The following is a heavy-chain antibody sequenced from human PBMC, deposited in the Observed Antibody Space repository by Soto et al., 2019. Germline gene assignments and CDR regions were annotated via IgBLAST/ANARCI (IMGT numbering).Heavy chain of an antibody. Sequence: SETLSLTCTVSGDSISSINNYWSWIRQPPGEGLEWIGSISYSGTTSYSPSLKSRVAISLDTSKNQFSLSLNFVTAADTAVYYCARGRGYSYGLDPWGQGSLVT. CDR2: ISYSGTT. J-gene: IGHJ5*02. CDR1: GDSISSINNY. D-gene: IGHD5-18*01. CDR3: ARGRGYSYGLDP. V-gene: IGHV4-30-4*01.